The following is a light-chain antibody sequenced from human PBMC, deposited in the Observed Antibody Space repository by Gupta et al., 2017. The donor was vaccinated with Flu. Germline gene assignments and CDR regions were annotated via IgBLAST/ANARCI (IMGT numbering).Light chain of an antibody. V-gene: IGKV1-16*01. CDR1: QDIGPS. CDR3: QQDNIYPLT. Sequence: DVQITQSPSSLSASIGDSVTISCRASQDIGPSVAWFHQAPGKAPKSLISGASNLQSGVPSRFSGSRAGTDFSLTISGLQPEDFATYYCQQDNIYPLTFGQGTQMEIK. CDR2: GAS. J-gene: IGKJ5*01.